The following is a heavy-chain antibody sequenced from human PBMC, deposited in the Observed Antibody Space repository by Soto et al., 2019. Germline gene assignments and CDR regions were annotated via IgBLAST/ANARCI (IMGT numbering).Heavy chain of an antibody. CDR3: SRDWGNSGWPLFAH. V-gene: IGHV3-23*01. D-gene: IGHD6-19*01. CDR2: IRGGGGFT. Sequence: GGSLRLSCAASGFTFHTMSWVRQAPGKGLEWISTIRGGGGFTYYADSVKGRFTISGDNSKNTLFLQMNSLRAEDTAIYFCSRDWGNSGWPLFAHWGQGILDTVSA. CDR1: GFTFHT. J-gene: IGHJ4*02.